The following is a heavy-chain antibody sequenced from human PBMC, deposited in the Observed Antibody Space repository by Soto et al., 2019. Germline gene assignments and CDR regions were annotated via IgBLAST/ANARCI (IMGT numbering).Heavy chain of an antibody. Sequence: ASVKVSCKASGYTFTSYDINWVRRATGQGLEWMGWMNPNSGNTGYAQKFQGRVTMTRNSSISTAYMELSSLRSEDTAVYYCARVDWGIFGVVIAPSPFDYWGQGTLVTVSS. V-gene: IGHV1-8*01. CDR1: GYTFTSYD. D-gene: IGHD3-3*01. J-gene: IGHJ4*02. CDR3: ARVDWGIFGVVIAPSPFDY. CDR2: MNPNSGNT.